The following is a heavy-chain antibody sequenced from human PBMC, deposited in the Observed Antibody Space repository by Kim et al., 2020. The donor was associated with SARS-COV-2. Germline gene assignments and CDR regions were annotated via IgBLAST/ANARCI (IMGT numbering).Heavy chain of an antibody. Sequence: ETLSLTCAVSGGSFSGYYWSWIRQPPGKGLEWIGEINHSGSTNYNPSLKSRVTISVDTSKNQFSLKLSSVTAADTAVYYCARRDSSGYYYLLDYWGQGTLVTVSS. V-gene: IGHV4-34*01. CDR1: GGSFSGYY. CDR2: INHSGST. CDR3: ARRDSSGYYYLLDY. J-gene: IGHJ4*02. D-gene: IGHD3-22*01.